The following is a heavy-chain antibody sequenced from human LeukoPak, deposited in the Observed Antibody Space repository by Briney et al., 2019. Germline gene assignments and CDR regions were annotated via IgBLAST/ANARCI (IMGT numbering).Heavy chain of an antibody. CDR3: ARDRYGSYYYYYYMDV. D-gene: IGHD5-18*01. V-gene: IGHV3-20*04. Sequence: PGGSLRLSCAASGFTFDDYGMSWVRQAPGKGLEWVSGINWNGGSTGYADSVKGRFTISRDNAKNSLYLQMNSLRAEDTALYYCARDRYGSYYYYYYMDVWGKGTSVTVSS. CDR1: GFTFDDYG. J-gene: IGHJ6*03. CDR2: INWNGGST.